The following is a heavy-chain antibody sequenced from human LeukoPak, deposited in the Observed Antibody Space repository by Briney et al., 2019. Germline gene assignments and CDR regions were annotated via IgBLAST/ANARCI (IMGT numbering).Heavy chain of an antibody. CDR3: AKSRQQLDYNWFDP. Sequence: PGRSLRLSCAASGFTFDDYAMHWVRQGPGKGLEWVSGISWNSGSIGYADSVKGRFTISRDSAKNSLYLQMNSLRAEDTAVYYCAKSRQQLDYNWFDPWGQGTLVTVSS. D-gene: IGHD6-13*01. V-gene: IGHV3-9*01. J-gene: IGHJ5*02. CDR1: GFTFDDYA. CDR2: ISWNSGSI.